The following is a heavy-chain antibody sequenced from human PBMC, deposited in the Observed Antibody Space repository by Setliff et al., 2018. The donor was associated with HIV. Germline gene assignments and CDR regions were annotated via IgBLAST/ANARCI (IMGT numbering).Heavy chain of an antibody. V-gene: IGHV4-31*03. D-gene: IGHD6-6*01. CDR3: ATRPRIAARPFDY. CDR2: IFHSGDT. Sequence: PSETLSLTCSVAGVTFGGGDYYWHWVRQHPEKALEWIGYIFHSGDTYYNPSLKSRISMSVDTSKNQFSLQLTSLTAADTAVYYCATRPRIAARPFDYWGQGMLVTVSS. CDR1: GVTFGGGDYY. J-gene: IGHJ4*02.